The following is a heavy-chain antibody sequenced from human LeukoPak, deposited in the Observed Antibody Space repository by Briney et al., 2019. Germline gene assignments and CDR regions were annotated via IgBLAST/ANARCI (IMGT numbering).Heavy chain of an antibody. CDR1: GYTFTSYY. J-gene: IGHJ4*02. CDR2: INPSGSST. D-gene: IGHD5-24*01. Sequence: ASVKVSCKASGYTFTSYYMHWVRQAPGQGLEWMGLINPSGSSTSYAQKFQGRLSLTRDMSTSTDYMELSSLRSEDTAVYYCASGRDGYNRPFPPYGYWGQGTLVTVSS. V-gene: IGHV1-46*01. CDR3: ASGRDGYNRPFPPYGY.